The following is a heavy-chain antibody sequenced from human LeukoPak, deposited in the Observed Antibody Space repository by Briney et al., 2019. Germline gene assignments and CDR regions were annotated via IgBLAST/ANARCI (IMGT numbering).Heavy chain of an antibody. CDR1: GDLISRIEYY. V-gene: IGHV4-30-4*01. D-gene: IGHD1-26*01. CDR3: ASVSVWELATHPAGSFDY. CDR2: IYHTGTT. Sequence: SETLSLTCTVSGDLISRIEYYWGWVRQSPVRGLEWLGHIYHTGTTLYSPHLNNRLTLSVDSSKNQFSLTLKSVTAADTAVYYCASVSVWELATHPAGSFDYWGRGILVTVSS. J-gene: IGHJ4*02.